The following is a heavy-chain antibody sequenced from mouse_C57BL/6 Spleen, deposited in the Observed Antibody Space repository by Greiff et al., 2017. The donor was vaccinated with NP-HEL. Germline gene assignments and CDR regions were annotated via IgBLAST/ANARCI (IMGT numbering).Heavy chain of an antibody. CDR2: IWTGGGT. V-gene: IGHV2-9-1*01. CDR1: GFSLTSYA. J-gene: IGHJ4*01. Sequence: QVQLQQSGPGLVAPSPSLSITCTVSGFSLTSYAISWVRQPPGKGLEWLGVIWTGGGTNYNSALKSRLSISKDNYKSQVFLKMNSLQTDDTARYYWARDYDGGPYYAMDYWGQGTSVTVSS. CDR3: ARDYDGGPYYAMDY. D-gene: IGHD2-4*01.